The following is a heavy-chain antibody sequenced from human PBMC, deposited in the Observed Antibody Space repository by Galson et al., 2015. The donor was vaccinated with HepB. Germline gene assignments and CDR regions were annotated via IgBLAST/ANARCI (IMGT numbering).Heavy chain of an antibody. CDR1: GYSFTGYY. J-gene: IGHJ4*02. D-gene: IGHD6-19*01. V-gene: IGHV1-2*02. CDR3: AARIAVAGQLDY. Sequence: SVKVSCKASGYSFTGYYIHWVRQAPGQGLEWMGWINLNSGGTNSAQKFQGRVTMTRDTSIRTVYMELSRLRSDDTAVYYCAARIAVAGQLDYWGQGTLVTVSP. CDR2: INLNSGGT.